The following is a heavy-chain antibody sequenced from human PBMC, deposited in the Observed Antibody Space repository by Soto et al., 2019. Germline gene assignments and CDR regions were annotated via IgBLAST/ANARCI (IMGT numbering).Heavy chain of an antibody. Sequence: QLLASGGGLVQPGGSLRLSCVASGFNFKKFAMAWVRQAAGEGLEWVSGISCCGGSASYADSVKGRFSIARDDSKNTVSLQLNSLRVEDTAQYYCAKADGQQWLIPHLDNWGQGTLVTVS. J-gene: IGHJ4*02. CDR2: ISCCGGSA. CDR1: GFNFKKFA. D-gene: IGHD6-19*01. V-gene: IGHV3-23*01. CDR3: AKADGQQWLIPHLDN.